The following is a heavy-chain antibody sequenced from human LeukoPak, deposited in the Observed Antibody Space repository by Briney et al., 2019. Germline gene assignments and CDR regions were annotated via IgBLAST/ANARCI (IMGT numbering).Heavy chain of an antibody. CDR3: AKLASLCTSTSCVRGGFDY. Sequence: PGRSLRLSCAASGFTFTDHAMSWVRQAPGKGLEWVSALTGSGGSTYYADSVKGRFTISRDNSENTLYLQMSSLRAEDTAKYYCAKLASLCTSTSCVRGGFDYWGQGTLVTVSS. CDR2: LTGSGGST. D-gene: IGHD2-2*01. CDR1: GFTFTDHA. V-gene: IGHV3-23*01. J-gene: IGHJ4*02.